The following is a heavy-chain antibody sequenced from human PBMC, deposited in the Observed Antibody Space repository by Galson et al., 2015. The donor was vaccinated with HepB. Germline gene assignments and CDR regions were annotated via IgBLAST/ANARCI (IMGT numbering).Heavy chain of an antibody. CDR2: IYVIGSG. J-gene: IGHJ5*02. Sequence: TLSLTCTVSGGSISNGTYYWTWIRQSAGKGLEWIGRIYVIGSGNYNPSLKSRVIMSVDMSKNEVSLKLTSVTAADTAIYFCARGGGYNHGRRRDCFDPWGQGTLVTVSS. V-gene: IGHV4-61*02. CDR1: GGSISNGTYY. CDR3: ARGGGYNHGRRRDCFDP. D-gene: IGHD5-18*01.